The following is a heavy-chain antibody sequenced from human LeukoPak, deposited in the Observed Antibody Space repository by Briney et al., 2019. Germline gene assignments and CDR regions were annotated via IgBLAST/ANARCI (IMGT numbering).Heavy chain of an antibody. CDR3: ARRSRIVVVTATPYWYFDL. CDR2: IYYSGST. Sequence: SGTLSLTCTVSGGSISSYYWNWIRQPPGKGLEWIGYIYYSGSTNYNPSLKSRVTISVDTSKNQFSLKLSSVTAADTAVYYCARRSRIVVVTATPYWYFDLWGRGTLVTVSS. J-gene: IGHJ2*01. CDR1: GGSISSYY. V-gene: IGHV4-59*08. D-gene: IGHD2-21*02.